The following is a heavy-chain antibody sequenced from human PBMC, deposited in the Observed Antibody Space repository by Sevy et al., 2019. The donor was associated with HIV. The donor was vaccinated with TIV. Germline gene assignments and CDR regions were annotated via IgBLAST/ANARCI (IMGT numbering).Heavy chain of an antibody. CDR1: GFTFSSYA. CDR3: ARRPGDIAVVPAAWDYYYYGMDV. Sequence: GGSLRLSCAASGFTFSSYAMSWVRQAPGKGLEWVSAISGSGGSTYYADSVKGRFTISRDNSKNTLYLQMNSLRAEDTAVYYCARRPGDIAVVPAAWDYYYYGMDVWGQGTTVTVSS. D-gene: IGHD2-2*01. J-gene: IGHJ6*02. CDR2: ISGSGGST. V-gene: IGHV3-23*01.